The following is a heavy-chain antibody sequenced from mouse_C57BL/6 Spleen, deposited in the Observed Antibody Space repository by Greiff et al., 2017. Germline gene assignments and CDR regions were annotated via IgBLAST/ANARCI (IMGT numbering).Heavy chain of an antibody. Sequence: EVKLVQSGGGLVQSGRSLRLSCATSGFTFSDFYMEWVRQAPGKGLEWIAASRNKANDYTTEYSASVKGRFIVSRDTSQSILYLQMNALRAEDTAIYYCARAPYYCGSPSYWYFEVWGTGTTVTVSS. V-gene: IGHV7-1*01. J-gene: IGHJ1*03. CDR1: GFTFSDFY. CDR3: ARAPYYCGSPSYWYFEV. D-gene: IGHD1-1*01. CDR2: SRNKANDYTT.